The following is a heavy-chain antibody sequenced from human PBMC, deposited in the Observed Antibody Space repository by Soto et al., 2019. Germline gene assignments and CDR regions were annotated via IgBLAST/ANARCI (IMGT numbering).Heavy chain of an antibody. D-gene: IGHD4-17*01. CDR2: ISYDGSNK. V-gene: IGHV3-30-3*01. CDR3: ARRDYGDYVGASDI. J-gene: IGHJ3*02. CDR1: EFTFSSYA. Sequence: QVQLVESGGGVVQPGRSLRLSCAASEFTFSSYAMHWVRQAPGKGLEWVAVISYDGSNKYYADSVKGRFTISRDNSKNTLYLQMNSLRAEDTAVYYCARRDYGDYVGASDIWGQGTMVTVSS.